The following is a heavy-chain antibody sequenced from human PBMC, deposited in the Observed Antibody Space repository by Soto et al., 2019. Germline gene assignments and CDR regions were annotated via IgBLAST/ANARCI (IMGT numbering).Heavy chain of an antibody. CDR3: AKDLEEATVTTPWFDP. Sequence: PGGSLRLSCAASGFTFDDYAMYWVRQAPGKGLEWVSGISWNSGSIGYADSVKGRFTISRDNAKNSLYLQMNSLRAEDTALYYCAKDLEEATVTTPWFDPWGQGTLVTVSS. D-gene: IGHD4-4*01. J-gene: IGHJ5*02. CDR2: ISWNSGSI. CDR1: GFTFDDYA. V-gene: IGHV3-9*01.